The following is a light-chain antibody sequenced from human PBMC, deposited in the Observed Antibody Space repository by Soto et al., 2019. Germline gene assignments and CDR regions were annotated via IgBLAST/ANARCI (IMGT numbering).Light chain of an antibody. CDR1: SSDVGSYNL. J-gene: IGLJ1*01. V-gene: IGLV2-23*01. Sequence: QSVLTQPASVSGSPGQSITISCTGTSSDVGSYNLVSWYQQHPGKAPKLMIYEGNKRPSGVSNRFSGSKSANTASLTISGLQTEDEADYYCCSYARTNTFVFGTGTKLTVL. CDR2: EGN. CDR3: CSYARTNTFV.